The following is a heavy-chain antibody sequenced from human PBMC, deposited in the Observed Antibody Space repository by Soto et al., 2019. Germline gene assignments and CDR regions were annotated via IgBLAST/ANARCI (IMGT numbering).Heavy chain of an antibody. CDR1: GDTFSFYT. J-gene: IGHJ4*02. CDR3: AAINGSGYRAFDY. CDR2: IDHIVCMS. Sequence: QVQLVQSGTEVKKPGSSVKVSCKASGDTFSFYTINWVRQAPGLGLAWVGRIDHIVCMSNSAQKFQGRGSITTDNSTSTAHMELRRRTSDDTAMYFCAAINGSGYRAFDYWGQGALVIVSS. D-gene: IGHD3-10*01. V-gene: IGHV1-69*02.